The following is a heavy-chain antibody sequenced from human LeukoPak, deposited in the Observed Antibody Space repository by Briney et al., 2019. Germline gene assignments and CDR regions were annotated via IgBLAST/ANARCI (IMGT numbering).Heavy chain of an antibody. V-gene: IGHV4-4*07. CDR3: RIVVVPAATAQTDY. D-gene: IGHD2-2*01. Sequence: SETLSLTCTVSGGSISSYYWSWIRQPAGKGLEWIGRIYTSGSTNYNPSLKSRVTMSVDTSKNQFSLKLSSVTAADTAVYYCRIVVVPAATAQTDYWGQGTLVTVSS. CDR2: IYTSGST. J-gene: IGHJ4*02. CDR1: GGSISSYY.